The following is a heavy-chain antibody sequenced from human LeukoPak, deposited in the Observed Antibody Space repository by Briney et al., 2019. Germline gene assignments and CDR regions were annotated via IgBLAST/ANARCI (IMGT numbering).Heavy chain of an antibody. J-gene: IGHJ5*02. D-gene: IGHD3-10*01. V-gene: IGHV1-8*01. CDR3: ARSPVGVRKKHDL. CDR2: MNPTSGHT. Sequence: GASVKVSCKASVYTFTSYDINWVRQAPGQGLGWMGWMNPTSGHTGYVQKFQGRITMTRDTSVSTAYMELNSLTSEDTDVYYCARSPVGVRKKHDLWGQGTLVIVSS. CDR1: VYTFTSYD.